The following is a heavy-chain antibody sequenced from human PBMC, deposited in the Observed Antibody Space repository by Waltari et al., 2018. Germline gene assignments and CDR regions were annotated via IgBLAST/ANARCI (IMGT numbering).Heavy chain of an antibody. CDR1: GFTFSSFW. CDR2: ISTDASDT. V-gene: IGHV3-74*03. CDR3: ARVSRRTYRSPVPGRHYYYGMDV. D-gene: IGHD1-1*01. Sequence: EEQLVESGGGLVQPGDSLRLSCAASGFTFSSFWMNWVRQAPGKGPLLVVRISTDASDTTYAESVKGRFTISRYNARNTLYLQMNRLRAEDTAVYFCARVSRRTYRSPVPGRHYYYGMDVWGQGTTVTVSS. J-gene: IGHJ6*02.